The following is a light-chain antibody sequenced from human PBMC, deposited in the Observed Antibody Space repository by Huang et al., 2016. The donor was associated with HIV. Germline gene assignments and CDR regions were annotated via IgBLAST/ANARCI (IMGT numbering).Light chain of an antibody. CDR1: QSRSSN. J-gene: IGKJ1*01. CDR3: QQYNNWPPWT. CDR2: GAS. Sequence: EIVMTQSPATLSVSPGDRATLSCRASQSRSSNFAWYQQKPGQAPRLLIYGASTRATGIPARFSGSGSGTEFTLTISSLQSEDFAVYYCQQYNNWPPWTFGQGTKVEIK. V-gene: IGKV3-15*01.